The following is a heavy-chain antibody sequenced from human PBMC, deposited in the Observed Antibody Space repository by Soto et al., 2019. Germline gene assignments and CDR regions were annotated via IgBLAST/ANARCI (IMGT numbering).Heavy chain of an antibody. V-gene: IGHV4-39*01. Sequence: QLQLQESGPGLVKPSETLSLSCTVSGGSISSSSYYWGWIRQPPGKGLEWIGSIYYGGSTYSNPSLKSRVTISVDTSKNQFSLKLSSVTAADTAVYYCARSAASRQWLVFDCWGQGILVTVSS. CDR1: GGSISSSSYY. J-gene: IGHJ4*02. CDR2: IYYGGST. D-gene: IGHD6-19*01. CDR3: ARSAASRQWLVFDC.